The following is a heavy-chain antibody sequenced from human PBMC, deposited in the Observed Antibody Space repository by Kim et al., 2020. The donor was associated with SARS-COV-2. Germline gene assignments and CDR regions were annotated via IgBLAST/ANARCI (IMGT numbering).Heavy chain of an antibody. D-gene: IGHD4-17*01. J-gene: IGHJ6*02. V-gene: IGHV3-15*01. CDR2: IKSKTDGGTT. CDR3: TARGQYGDYGDYYYYGMDV. Sequence: GGSLRLSCAASGFTFSNAWMSWVRQAPGKGLEWVGRIKSKTDGGTTDYAAPVKGRFTISRDDSKNTLYLQMNSLKTEDTAVYYCTARGQYGDYGDYYYYGMDVWGQGTTVTVSS. CDR1: GFTFSNAW.